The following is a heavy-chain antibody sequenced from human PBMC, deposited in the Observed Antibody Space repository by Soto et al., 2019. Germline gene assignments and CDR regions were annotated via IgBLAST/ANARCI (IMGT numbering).Heavy chain of an antibody. CDR1: GGTLSDHG. CDR2: TIPVFNTA. CDR3: ARGVYGSGNYYTGPAAFDI. V-gene: IGHV1-69*06. J-gene: IGHJ3*02. D-gene: IGHD3-10*01. Sequence: QVQLEQSGAEVKKPGSSVKVSCKASGGTLSDHGVAWLRQAPGQGLEWMGGTIPVFNTAKYAQKFKGRVTVTADNFANIAYMELSSLRSEDTAFYFCARGVYGSGNYYTGPAAFDIWGQGTMVIVSS.